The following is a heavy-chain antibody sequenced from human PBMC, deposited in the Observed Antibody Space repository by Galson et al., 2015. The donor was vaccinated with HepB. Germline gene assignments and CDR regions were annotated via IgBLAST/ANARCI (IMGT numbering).Heavy chain of an antibody. D-gene: IGHD3-9*01. CDR1: GFPFSDHY. Sequence: LRLSCAVSGFPFSDHYMDWVRQAPGKGLEWIGRIRHQARSYTTEYAASVKGRFTISRDDSKSSLYLQMNTLRVEDTAVYYCAGISLRYYGDYWGQGTLVTVSS. CDR2: IRHQARSYTT. J-gene: IGHJ4*02. V-gene: IGHV3-72*01. CDR3: AGISLRYYGDY.